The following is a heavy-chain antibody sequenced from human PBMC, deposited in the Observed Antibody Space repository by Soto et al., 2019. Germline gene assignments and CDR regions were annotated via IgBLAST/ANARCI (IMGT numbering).Heavy chain of an antibody. D-gene: IGHD1-26*01. Sequence: EVQLVEFGGGLVQPGGSLRLSCAASGFTFSDHYMDWVRQAPGKGPEWVARIRNKANDYTTEYAASVKGRFTISRDDSKNSLYLQMDSLKTEDTALYYCARDLQSGSHGNMDILGRGNTVTVSS. V-gene: IGHV3-72*01. CDR2: IRNKANDYTT. CDR3: ARDLQSGSHGNMDI. J-gene: IGHJ6*02. CDR1: GFTFSDHY.